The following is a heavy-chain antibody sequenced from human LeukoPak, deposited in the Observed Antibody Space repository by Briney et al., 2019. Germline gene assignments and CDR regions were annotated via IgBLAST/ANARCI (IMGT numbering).Heavy chain of an antibody. CDR2: IYPGDSDT. V-gene: IGHV5-51*01. CDR3: ARRHPQYCSGGSCYWEYYFDY. CDR1: GYSFTSHW. J-gene: IGHJ4*02. Sequence: GESLQISCQGSGYSFTSHWIGWVRQMPGKGLEWMGIIYPGDSDTRYSPSFQGQVTISADRSISTAYLQWSSLKASDTAMYYCARRHPQYCSGGSCYWEYYFDYWGQGTLVTVSS. D-gene: IGHD2-15*01.